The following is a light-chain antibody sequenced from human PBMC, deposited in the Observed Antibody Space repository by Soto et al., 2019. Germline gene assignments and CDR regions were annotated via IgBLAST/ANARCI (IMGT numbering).Light chain of an antibody. CDR1: QSVSSY. V-gene: IGKV3-11*01. Sequence: EIVLTQSPATLSLSPGERATLSCRASQSVSSYLAWYQQKPGQAPRLLIYDASTRATGIPSRFSGSGSGTEFTLTINSLEPEDFADYYCQQRSSWPLTFGGGTKVEIK. J-gene: IGKJ4*01. CDR3: QQRSSWPLT. CDR2: DAS.